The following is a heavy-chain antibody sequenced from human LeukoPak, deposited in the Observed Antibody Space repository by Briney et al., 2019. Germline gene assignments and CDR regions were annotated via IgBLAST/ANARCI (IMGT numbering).Heavy chain of an antibody. CDR1: GFTFSSYS. Sequence: GGSLRLTCAASGFTFSSYSMNWVRQAPGKGLEWVSYISSDSTTIYYAASVKGRFTISRDNAKNSLYLQMNSLRDEDTAVYFCARDYYGDYLFDHWGQGTLVTVSS. CDR3: ARDYYGDYLFDH. V-gene: IGHV3-48*02. D-gene: IGHD4-17*01. CDR2: ISSDSTTI. J-gene: IGHJ4*02.